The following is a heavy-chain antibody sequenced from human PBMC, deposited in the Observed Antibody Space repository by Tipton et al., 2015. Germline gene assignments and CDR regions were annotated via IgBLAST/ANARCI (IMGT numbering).Heavy chain of an antibody. J-gene: IGHJ4*02. CDR3: ACQDYDILTRDYQTVDY. V-gene: IGHV4-59*08. CDR1: GGSIDSYY. CDR2: IDFRGST. D-gene: IGHD3-9*01. Sequence: TLSLTCSVSGGSIDSYYWSWIRQPPGMRLEWIGYIDFRGSTEYNPSLKSRVSISVDTSKNQFSLRVRSVTAADTAVYYCACQDYDILTRDYQTVDYWGQGTLVTVSS.